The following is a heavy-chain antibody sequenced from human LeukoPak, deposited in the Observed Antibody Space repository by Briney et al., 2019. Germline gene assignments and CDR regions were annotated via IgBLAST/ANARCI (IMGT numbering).Heavy chain of an antibody. CDR2: ISGDGGST. CDR1: GFTFDDYA. CDR3: AKDRDQDRYSSSWYFAFDI. Sequence: GRSLRLSCAASGFTFDDYAMHWVRQAPGKGLEWVSLISGDGGSTYYADSVKGRFTISRDNSKNSLYLQMNSLRTEDTALYYCAKDRDQDRYSSSWYFAFDIWGQGTMVTVSS. D-gene: IGHD6-13*01. J-gene: IGHJ3*02. V-gene: IGHV3-43*02.